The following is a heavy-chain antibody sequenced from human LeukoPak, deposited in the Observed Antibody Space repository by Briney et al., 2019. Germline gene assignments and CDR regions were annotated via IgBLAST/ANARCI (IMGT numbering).Heavy chain of an antibody. CDR2: ISYDGTNK. J-gene: IGHJ4*02. D-gene: IGHD3-10*01. Sequence: GGSLRLSCAASGFTFSSYAMHWVRQAPGKGLEGGAVISYDGTNKSYADSVKRRFTISRDNSKHTLYPQMNSLRAEDTAVYYCAREMAGDDVVPFDYWGQGTLVTVSS. CDR1: GFTFSSYA. V-gene: IGHV3-30-3*01. CDR3: AREMAGDDVVPFDY.